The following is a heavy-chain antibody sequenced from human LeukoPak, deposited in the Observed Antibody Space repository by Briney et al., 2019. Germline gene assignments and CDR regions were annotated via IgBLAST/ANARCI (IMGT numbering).Heavy chain of an antibody. D-gene: IGHD4-17*01. J-gene: IGHJ4*02. CDR3: ATTVTPFYFDY. CDR1: GGSFSGYY. Sequence: SETLSLTCGVYGGSFSGYYWTWIRQSPGMGLEWIGEIIHSGSTNYNPSLTSRVTISVDTSKNQFSLKLSSVTAADTAVYYCATTVTPFYFDYWGQGTLVTVSS. CDR2: IIHSGST. V-gene: IGHV4-34*12.